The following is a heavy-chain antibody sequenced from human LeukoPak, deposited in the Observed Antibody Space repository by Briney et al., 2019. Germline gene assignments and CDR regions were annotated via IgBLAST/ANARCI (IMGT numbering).Heavy chain of an antibody. CDR2: INTDSSTI. V-gene: IGHV3-48*02. CDR1: GFTFSTYR. Sequence: QSGGSLRLACAASGFTFSTYRMNWVRQAPGKGLEWLSYINTDSSTIYYTDSLKGRFTISRDNAKNSLYLQMNGLRDEDTAVYYCARATSTSGPTFDYWGQGTLVTVSS. J-gene: IGHJ4*02. CDR3: ARATSTSGPTFDY. D-gene: IGHD6-19*01.